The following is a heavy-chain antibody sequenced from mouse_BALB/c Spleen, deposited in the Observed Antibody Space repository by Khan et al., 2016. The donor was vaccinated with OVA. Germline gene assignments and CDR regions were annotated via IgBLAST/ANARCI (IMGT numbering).Heavy chain of an antibody. D-gene: IGHD2-2*01. CDR2: INTETGEP. CDR3: ARRDYGYNWFAY. J-gene: IGHJ3*01. CDR1: GYTFTDYS. V-gene: IGHV9-2-1*01. Sequence: QIQLVQSGPELKKPGETVKISCKASGYTFTDYSMHWVKQAPGKGLKWMGWINTETGEPTYADDFKGRFASSLETSASAAYLHINNLKNEDTATYFCARRDYGYNWFAYWGQGTLVTVSA.